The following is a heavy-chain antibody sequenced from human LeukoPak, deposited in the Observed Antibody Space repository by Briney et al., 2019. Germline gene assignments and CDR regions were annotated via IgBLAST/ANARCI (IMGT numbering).Heavy chain of an antibody. J-gene: IGHJ3*01. V-gene: IGHV1-18*01. CDR2: ISPFNGNT. Sequence: ASVKVSCKASGYTFTSYGISWVRHAPGQGLEWMAWISPFNGNTNFAPAVQGRLTMTTDTSTSTAYMDLRSLRSDDTAVYYCALGYNYGFGPFDFWGQGTLVTVS. CDR3: ALGYNYGFGPFDF. D-gene: IGHD3/OR15-3a*01. CDR1: GYTFTSYG.